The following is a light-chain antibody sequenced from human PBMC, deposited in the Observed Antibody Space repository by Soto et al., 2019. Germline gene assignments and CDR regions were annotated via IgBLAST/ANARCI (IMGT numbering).Light chain of an antibody. CDR3: QQYGSLGIT. V-gene: IGKV3-20*01. CDR1: QSVSSSY. Sequence: EIVMTQSPGTLSLSPGARATLSCRASQSVSSSYLAWYQQKPGQAPRLLIYGASSRATGIPDRFSGSGSGTDFTLTISRLEPEDVAVYYCQQYGSLGITFGQGTRLEIK. CDR2: GAS. J-gene: IGKJ5*01.